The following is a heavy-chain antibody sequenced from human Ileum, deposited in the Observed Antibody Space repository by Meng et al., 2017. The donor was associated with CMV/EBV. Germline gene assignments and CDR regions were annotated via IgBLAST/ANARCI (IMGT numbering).Heavy chain of an antibody. D-gene: IGHD3-22*01. J-gene: IGHJ4*02. CDR1: GFIFSQGW. CDR2: SSSDGNDK. V-gene: IGHV3-30*03. Sequence: GESLKISCAASGFIFSQGWMSWVRQAPGKGLEWVAVSSSDGNDKFYADSVKGRFSISRDNSKNTLILQMSSLTTDDTAVYYCARDHYSDPTYTEYWGQGTLVTVSS. CDR3: ARDHYSDPTYTEY.